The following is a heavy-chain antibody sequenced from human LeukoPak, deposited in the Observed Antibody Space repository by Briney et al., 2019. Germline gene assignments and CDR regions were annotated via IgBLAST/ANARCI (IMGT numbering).Heavy chain of an antibody. CDR3: ARDLAGTVTSTFDY. CDR2: ISYDGSNK. D-gene: IGHD4-11*01. V-gene: IGHV3-30*01. Sequence: PGRSLRLSCAASGFTFSCYAMHWVRQAPGKGLEWVAVISYDGSNKYYADSVKGRFTISRDNSKNTLYLQMNSPRAEDTAVYYCARDLAGTVTSTFDYWGQGTLVTVSS. J-gene: IGHJ4*02. CDR1: GFTFSCYA.